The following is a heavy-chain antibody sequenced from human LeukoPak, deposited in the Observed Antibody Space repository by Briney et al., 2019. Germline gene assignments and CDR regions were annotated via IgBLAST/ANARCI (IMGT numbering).Heavy chain of an antibody. J-gene: IGHJ4*02. D-gene: IGHD5-12*01. CDR1: GFSFKKYA. V-gene: IGHV3-23*01. CDR3: AKGAYDYIEIAYFDY. CDR2: IIGSSGST. Sequence: GSLRLSCFSPGFSFKKYALNWVRQAPRKGLEGGSLIIGSSGSTFYADSVKGRFTISRDKSKNTLYLQMNSLRAEDTAVYYCAKGAYDYIEIAYFDYWGQGSLVTVSS.